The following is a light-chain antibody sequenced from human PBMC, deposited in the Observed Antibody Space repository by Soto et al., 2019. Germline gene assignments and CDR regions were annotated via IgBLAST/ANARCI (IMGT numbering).Light chain of an antibody. CDR3: QQRHMWPIT. V-gene: IGKV3-11*01. Sequence: EIVLTQSPGTLSLSPGERATLSCRASQSFRGLLAWYQQKPGQAPRLLIYDAYNRATGIQPRFSGSGSGTDFTLTISSLEPEDSAVYYCQQRHMWPITFGQGTRLEI. CDR2: DAY. CDR1: QSFRGL. J-gene: IGKJ5*01.